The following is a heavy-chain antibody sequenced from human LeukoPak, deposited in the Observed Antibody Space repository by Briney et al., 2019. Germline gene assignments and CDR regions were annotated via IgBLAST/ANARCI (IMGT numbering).Heavy chain of an antibody. CDR3: ARDRYGYYYMDL. Sequence: GGSLRLSCAASGFTFSSNYMSWVRQAPGKGLEWVSVIYSGGSTYYADSVKGRFTISRDNSKNTLYLQMNSLRAEDTAVYYCARDRYGYYYMDLWGKGTTVTVSS. CDR1: GFTFSSNY. V-gene: IGHV3-53*01. CDR2: IYSGGST. J-gene: IGHJ6*03. D-gene: IGHD4-17*01.